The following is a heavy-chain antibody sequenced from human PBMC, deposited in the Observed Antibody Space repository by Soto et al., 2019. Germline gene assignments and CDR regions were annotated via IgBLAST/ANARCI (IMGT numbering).Heavy chain of an antibody. CDR2: IKSKTDGGTT. Sequence: SVSNAWMNWVRQAPGKGLEWVGRIKSKTDGGTTDYAAPVTGRFTISRDDSKNTLYLEMNSLKTEYPDVYYCTTGLVKGRGAFDSWGRGAMVAVSP. V-gene: IGHV3-15*07. D-gene: IGHD2-21*01. CDR3: TTGLVKGRGAFDS. J-gene: IGHJ3*02. CDR1: SVSNAW.